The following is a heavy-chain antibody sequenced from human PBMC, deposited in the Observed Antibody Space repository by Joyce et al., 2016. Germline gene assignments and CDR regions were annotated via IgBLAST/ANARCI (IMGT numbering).Heavy chain of an antibody. J-gene: IGHJ4*02. V-gene: IGHV2-5*02. D-gene: IGHD1-14*01. CDR2: IYWDDDK. CDR1: GFSLTSNGVG. CDR3: AHVRIYNIPDTAMY. Sequence: QITLKESGPRLVKPTQTLTLTCSFSGFSLTSNGVGVGWIRQPPGKPLDWLAVIYWDDDKRYSPSLKSRLTITKDISKNQVVLTMTDMEPVDTATFYCAHVRIYNIPDTAMYWGPGTHVTVSS.